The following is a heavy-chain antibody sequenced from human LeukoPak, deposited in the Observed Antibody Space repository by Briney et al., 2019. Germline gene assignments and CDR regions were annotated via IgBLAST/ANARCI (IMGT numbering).Heavy chain of an antibody. Sequence: GGSLRLSCAASGFTFSSYSMNWVRQAPGKGLEWVSSIGSSSSYIYYADSVKARFTISRNNAKNSLYLQMNSLRAEDTAVYYCARAPRHSYGYPYWGQGTLVTVSS. D-gene: IGHD5-18*01. CDR2: IGSSSSYI. V-gene: IGHV3-21*01. CDR3: ARAPRHSYGYPY. CDR1: GFTFSSYS. J-gene: IGHJ4*02.